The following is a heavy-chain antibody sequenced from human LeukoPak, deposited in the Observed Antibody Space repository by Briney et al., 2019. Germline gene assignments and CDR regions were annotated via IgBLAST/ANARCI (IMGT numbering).Heavy chain of an antibody. CDR3: ARAAYNWSGWFDP. J-gene: IGHJ5*02. Sequence: KTSETLSLTCTVSGGSISSYYWSWIRQPPGKGLEWIGYIYYSGSTNYNPSLKSRVTISVDTSKNQFSLKLSSVTAADTAVYYCARAAYNWSGWFDPWGQGTLVTVSS. D-gene: IGHD1-1*01. CDR1: GGSISSYY. CDR2: IYYSGST. V-gene: IGHV4-59*08.